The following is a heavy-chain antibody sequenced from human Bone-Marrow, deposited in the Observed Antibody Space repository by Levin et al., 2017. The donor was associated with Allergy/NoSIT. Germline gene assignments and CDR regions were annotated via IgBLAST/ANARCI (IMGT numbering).Heavy chain of an antibody. CDR2: LYWGDDK. V-gene: IGHV2-5*02. D-gene: IGHD3-10*01. J-gene: IGHJ4*02. Sequence: SGPTLVKPTQTLTLTCTFSGFSLSTNVGVGWIRQPSGKALEFLALLYWGDDKRYSPSLKSRLTITKDTSDNQVVLTMTNMDPVDTATYYCARRGNTGSGYYDYWGQGTLVTVSS. CDR1: GFSLSTNVG. CDR3: ARRGNTGSGYYDY.